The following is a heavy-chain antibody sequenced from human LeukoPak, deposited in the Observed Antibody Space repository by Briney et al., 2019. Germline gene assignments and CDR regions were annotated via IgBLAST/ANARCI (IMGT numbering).Heavy chain of an antibody. D-gene: IGHD3-22*01. J-gene: IGHJ4*02. CDR2: IKQDGKEK. CDR1: GFTFGTYW. V-gene: IGHV3-7*01. Sequence: PGGSLRLSCAASGFTFGTYWMTWIRQAPGKGLEWVANIKQDGKEKYYADSVKGRFTISRDNGKNSLYLQMNSLRAEDTAVYYCARDQGENYDSSGYYPYWGQGTLVTVSS. CDR3: ARDQGENYDSSGYYPY.